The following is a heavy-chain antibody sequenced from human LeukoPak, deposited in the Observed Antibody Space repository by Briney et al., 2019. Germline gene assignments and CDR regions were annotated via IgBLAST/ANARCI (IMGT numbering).Heavy chain of an antibody. CDR1: GYTFTGYY. Sequence: ASVKVSCKASGYTFTGYYMHWVRQAPGQGLEWMGWINLNSGGTNYAQKFQGRVTMTRDTSISTAYMELSRLRSDDTAVYYCAREAQGYGETGAFDIWGQGTMVTVSS. J-gene: IGHJ3*02. D-gene: IGHD4-17*01. CDR3: AREAQGYGETGAFDI. CDR2: INLNSGGT. V-gene: IGHV1-2*02.